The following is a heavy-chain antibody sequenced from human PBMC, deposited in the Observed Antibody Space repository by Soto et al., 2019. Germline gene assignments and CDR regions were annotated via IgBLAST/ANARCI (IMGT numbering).Heavy chain of an antibody. CDR2: INPSGGST. V-gene: IGHV1-46*03. Sequence: QVQLVQSGAEVKKPGASVKVSCKASGYTFTSYYMHWVRQAPGQGLEWMGIINPSGGSTSYAQKFQGRVTMTRDTSPSTVYMELSSLRSEDTAVYYCARGGLAMVRGVILENWFDPWGQGTLVTVSS. CDR3: ARGGLAMVRGVILENWFDP. D-gene: IGHD3-10*01. J-gene: IGHJ5*02. CDR1: GYTFTSYY.